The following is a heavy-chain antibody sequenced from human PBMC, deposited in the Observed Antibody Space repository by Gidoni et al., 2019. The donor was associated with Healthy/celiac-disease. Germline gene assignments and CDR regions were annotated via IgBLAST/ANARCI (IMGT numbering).Heavy chain of an antibody. V-gene: IGHV3-73*02. CDR2: IRSKANSYAT. Sequence: EVQLVESGGGLVQPGGSLKLSCAASGVTFSGSAMHWVRQASGKGLEWVGRIRSKANSYATAYAASVKGRFTISRDDSKNTAYLQMNSLKTEDTAVYYCTQRSGYSYGSGYWGQGTLVTVSS. D-gene: IGHD5-18*01. CDR1: GVTFSGSA. J-gene: IGHJ4*02. CDR3: TQRSGYSYGSGY.